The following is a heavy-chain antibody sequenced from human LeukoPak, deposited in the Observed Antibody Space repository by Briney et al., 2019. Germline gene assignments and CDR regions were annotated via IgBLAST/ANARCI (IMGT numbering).Heavy chain of an antibody. Sequence: GGSLRLSCAASGFTFSSFTMRWVRQPPGKGLEWVSTIGTGGGGTYYADSVRGRFTISRDSSKNTLYLQMTSLRAEDTAVYYCARGSGYFFDYWGQGTLVTVTS. CDR2: IGTGGGGT. CDR3: ARGSGYFFDY. D-gene: IGHD6-25*01. V-gene: IGHV3-23*01. J-gene: IGHJ4*02. CDR1: GFTFSSFT.